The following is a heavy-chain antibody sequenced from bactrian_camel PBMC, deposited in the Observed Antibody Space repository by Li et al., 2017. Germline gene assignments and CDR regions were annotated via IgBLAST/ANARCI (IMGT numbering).Heavy chain of an antibody. V-gene: IGHV3S53*01. CDR2: FDKYGNT. CDR3: AARPINTRDCVAGGTAEFGY. Sequence: QVQLVESGGGSVQAGGSLRLSCAAASGYSAVTLCMGWFRQAPGKEREGVASFDKYGNTRYADSVKGRLSISKDNAGSTLYLQMNDLRPEDTAMYFCAARPINTRDCVAGGTAEFGYWGQGTQVTVS. D-gene: IGHD1*01. J-gene: IGHJ6*01. CDR1: GYSAVTLC.